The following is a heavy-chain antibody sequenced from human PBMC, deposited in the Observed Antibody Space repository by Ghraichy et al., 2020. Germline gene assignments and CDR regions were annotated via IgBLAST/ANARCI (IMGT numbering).Heavy chain of an antibody. CDR1: GYTFTSYY. Sequence: ASVKVSCKASGYTFTSYYMHWVRQAPGQGLEWMGIINPSGGSTSYAQKFQGRVTMTRDTSTSTVYMELSSLRSEDTAVYYCARDTYYDSSGYSTPKDWGQGTLVTVSS. CDR2: INPSGGST. J-gene: IGHJ4*02. V-gene: IGHV1-46*01. D-gene: IGHD3-22*01. CDR3: ARDTYYDSSGYSTPKD.